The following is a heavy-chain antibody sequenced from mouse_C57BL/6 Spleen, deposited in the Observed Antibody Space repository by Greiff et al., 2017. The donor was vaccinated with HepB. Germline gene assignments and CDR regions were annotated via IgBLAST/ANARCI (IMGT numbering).Heavy chain of an antibody. CDR3: ARNEVYYGNLAWFAY. Sequence: VQLQQSGPGLVAPSQSLSITCTVSGFSLTSYAISWVRQPPGKGLEWLGVMWTGGGTNYNSALKSRLSISKDNSKSLVFLKMNSLQTDDTARYYGARNEVYYGNLAWFAYWGKGTLVTVSA. J-gene: IGHJ3*01. V-gene: IGHV2-9-1*01. CDR1: GFSLTSYA. CDR2: MWTGGGT. D-gene: IGHD2-1*01.